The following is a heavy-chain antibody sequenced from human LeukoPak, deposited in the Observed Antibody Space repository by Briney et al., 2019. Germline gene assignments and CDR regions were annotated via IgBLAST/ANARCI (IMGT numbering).Heavy chain of an antibody. CDR2: ISYDGSSI. Sequence: GGSLRLSCAASGFTFSSYGMHWVRQAPGKGLEWVAVISYDGSSIDYADSVKGRFTISRDNSKNTLYLQMNSLTVEDTAVYYCAKAADQYYYSYFYYMDVWGKGTTVTVSS. CDR3: AKAADQYYYSYFYYMDV. CDR1: GFTFSSYG. D-gene: IGHD2/OR15-2a*01. J-gene: IGHJ6*03. V-gene: IGHV3-30*18.